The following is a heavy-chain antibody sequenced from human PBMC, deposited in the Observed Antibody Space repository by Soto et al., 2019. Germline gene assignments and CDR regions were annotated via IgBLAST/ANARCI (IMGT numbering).Heavy chain of an antibody. CDR2: IHYSGST. CDR1: GDSISSYY. J-gene: IGHJ4*02. CDR3: ARGTSYDILTGSFDY. V-gene: IGHV4-59*08. Sequence: SETLSLTCTVSGDSISSYYWSWIRQPPGKGLEWIGYIHYSGSTNYNPSLKSRVTISVDTSKNQFSLRLSSVTAADTAVYYCARGTSYDILTGSFDYWGQGTLVTVS. D-gene: IGHD3-9*01.